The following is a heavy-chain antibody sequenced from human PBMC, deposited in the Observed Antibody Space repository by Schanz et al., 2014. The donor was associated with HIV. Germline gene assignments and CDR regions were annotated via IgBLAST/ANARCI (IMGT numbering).Heavy chain of an antibody. CDR2: IIPFFGTA. CDR3: AASMYNGSYGTHYYFDL. D-gene: IGHD1-26*01. J-gene: IGHJ2*01. Sequence: LVQSGPEVRKPGTSVTVSCSAVGSTFPDIDINWVRQAPGQGLQWMGGIIPFFGTANYAQTLQGRLTITADESTGTAYMDLTSLRYEDTALYYCAASMYNGSYGTHYYFDLWGRGTLVTVSS. CDR1: GSTFPDID. V-gene: IGHV1-69*13.